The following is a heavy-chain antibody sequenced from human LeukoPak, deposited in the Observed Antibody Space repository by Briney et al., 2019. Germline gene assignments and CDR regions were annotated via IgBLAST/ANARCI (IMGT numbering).Heavy chain of an antibody. J-gene: IGHJ4*02. CDR3: ARGRSGYFDY. V-gene: IGHV3-7*05. CDR2: IKKDGSEK. CDR1: GFSFSSYW. Sequence: GGSLRLSCAASGFSFSSYWMNWVRQAPGKGLEWVAKIKKDGSEKYHVDSVKVRFTISRDNAKNSLYLQMNSLRVEDTAVYYCARGRSGYFDYWGQGTLVTVSS. D-gene: IGHD6-19*01.